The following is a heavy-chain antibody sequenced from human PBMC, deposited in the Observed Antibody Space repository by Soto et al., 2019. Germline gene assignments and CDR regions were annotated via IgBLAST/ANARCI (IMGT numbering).Heavy chain of an antibody. J-gene: IGHJ6*02. Sequence: EVQLVESGGGLVQPGGSLRLSCAASGFTVSGNYMTWVRQAPGKGLEWVSVIYTGGSTLYADSLKGRFTISRDNSKNTVYLEMSSLRADDTAVYYCARGVPSTSGYYYYGMDVWGQGTTVTVSS. CDR1: GFTVSGNY. V-gene: IGHV3-53*01. D-gene: IGHD6-6*01. CDR3: ARGVPSTSGYYYYGMDV. CDR2: IYTGGST.